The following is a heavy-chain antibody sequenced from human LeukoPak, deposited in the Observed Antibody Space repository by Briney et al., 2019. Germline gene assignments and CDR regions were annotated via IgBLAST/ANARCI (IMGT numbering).Heavy chain of an antibody. CDR2: ISGSGDNT. CDR3: AKDLRWSCSYTSCYLFDY. Sequence: GGSLRLSCAASGFTFSTYAMKWVRQAPGKGLEWVSTISGSGDNTYYADSVKGRFTISRDNSKNTLYLQVNSLRAEDTAVYYCAKDLRWSCSYTSCYLFDYWGQGTLVTVSS. J-gene: IGHJ4*02. V-gene: IGHV3-23*01. CDR1: GFTFSTYA. D-gene: IGHD2-2*01.